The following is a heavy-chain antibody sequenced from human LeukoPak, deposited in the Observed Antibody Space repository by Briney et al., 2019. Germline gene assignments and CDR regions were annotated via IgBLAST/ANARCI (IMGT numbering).Heavy chain of an antibody. CDR2: ISYDGSNK. D-gene: IGHD3-10*01. CDR3: ASYDIYYGLDY. J-gene: IGHJ4*02. Sequence: PGRSLRLSCAASGFTFSSYAMHWVRQAPGKGLEWVAVISYDGSNKYYADSVKGRFTISRDNSKNTLYLQMNSLRAEDTAVYYCASYDIYYGLDYWGQGTLVTVSS. CDR1: GFTFSSYA. V-gene: IGHV3-30-3*01.